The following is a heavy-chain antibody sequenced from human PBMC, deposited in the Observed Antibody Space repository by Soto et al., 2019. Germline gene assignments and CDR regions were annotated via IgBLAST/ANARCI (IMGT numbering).Heavy chain of an antibody. Sequence: QLQLQESGPGLAKPSETLSLICTGSGGSISSGSYYWGWIRQPPGKGLEWIGNIYHSGSPTYNSSLKRRVTIAVDASKIQFSLKLSSVTAADTALYYCARWTVSRVFAYWGQGTLVSVSS. D-gene: IGHD4-17*01. CDR2: IYHSGSP. CDR3: ARWTVSRVFAY. J-gene: IGHJ4*02. CDR1: GGSISSGSYY. V-gene: IGHV4-39*01.